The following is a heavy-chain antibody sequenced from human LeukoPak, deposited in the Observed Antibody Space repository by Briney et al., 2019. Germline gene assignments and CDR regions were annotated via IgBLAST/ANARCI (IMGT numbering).Heavy chain of an antibody. J-gene: IGHJ5*02. V-gene: IGHV4-4*07. D-gene: IGHD6-13*01. CDR1: GGSISSYY. CDR2: IYTSGST. Sequence: SETLSLTCTVSGGSISSYYWSWIRQPDGKGLEWMGRIYTSGSTNYNPSLKSRVTMSVDTSKNQFSLKLSSVTAADTAVYYCARDERAAAGPLSVWFDPWGQGTLVTVSS. CDR3: ARDERAAAGPLSVWFDP.